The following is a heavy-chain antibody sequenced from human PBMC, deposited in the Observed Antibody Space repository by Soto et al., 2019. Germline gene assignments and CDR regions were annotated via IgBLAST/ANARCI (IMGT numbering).Heavy chain of an antibody. J-gene: IGHJ3*02. CDR1: GFTFSTYW. D-gene: IGHD3-16*01. CDR2: IKPDGNAK. Sequence: PGGSLRLSCAGSGFTFSTYWMNWVRQAPGRGLEWVGNIKPDGNAKYYVGSVKGRFTISRDNAKNSLYLQMNSLRAEDTAVYYCARGYDWALDIWGQGTMVTVSS. V-gene: IGHV3-7*01. CDR3: ARGYDWALDI.